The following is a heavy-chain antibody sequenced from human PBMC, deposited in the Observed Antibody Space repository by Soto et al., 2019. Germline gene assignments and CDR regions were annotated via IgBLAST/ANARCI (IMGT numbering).Heavy chain of an antibody. CDR1: GFTFSSYS. Sequence: GGSLRLSCAASGFTFSSYSMNWVRQAPGKGLEWVSSISSSSSYIYYADTVKGRFTISRDNAKNSLYLQMNSLRAEDTAVYYCARDSIGYCSSTSCGYSAYWGQGTLVTVS. CDR3: ARDSIGYCSSTSCGYSAY. D-gene: IGHD2-2*01. J-gene: IGHJ4*02. V-gene: IGHV3-21*01. CDR2: ISSSSSYI.